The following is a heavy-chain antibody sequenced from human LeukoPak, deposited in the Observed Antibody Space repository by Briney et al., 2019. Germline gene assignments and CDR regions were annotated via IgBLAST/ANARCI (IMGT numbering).Heavy chain of an antibody. CDR2: INHSGST. CDR3: ARDRSVYSSSSIY. V-gene: IGHV4-34*01. D-gene: IGHD6-6*01. CDR1: GGSFSGYY. J-gene: IGHJ4*02. Sequence: ASETLSLTCAVYGGSFSGYYWSWIRQPPGKGLEWIGEINHSGSTNYNPSLKSRVTISVDTSKNQFSLKLSSVTAADTAVYYCARDRSVYSSSSIYWGQGTLVTVSS.